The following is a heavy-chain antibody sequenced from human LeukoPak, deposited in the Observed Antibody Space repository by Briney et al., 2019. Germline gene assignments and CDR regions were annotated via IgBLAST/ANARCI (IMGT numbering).Heavy chain of an antibody. CDR3: ARSGSYSGPYVY. Sequence: SETLSLTCTVSGGSISSYYWSWIRQPPGKGLEWIGYIYYSGSTNYNPSLKSRVTITVDTSKNQFSLKLSSVTAADTAVYYCARSGSYSGPYVYWGQGTVVTVSS. V-gene: IGHV4-59*01. J-gene: IGHJ4*02. D-gene: IGHD1-26*01. CDR1: GGSISSYY. CDR2: IYYSGST.